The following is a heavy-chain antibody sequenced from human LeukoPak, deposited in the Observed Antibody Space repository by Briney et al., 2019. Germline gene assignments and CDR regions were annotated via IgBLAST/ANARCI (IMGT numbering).Heavy chain of an antibody. CDR1: GFTFDDYA. CDR2: ISWNSGRI. J-gene: IGHJ4*02. D-gene: IGHD3-10*01. Sequence: GGSLRLSCAASGFTFDDYAMHWVRQAPGKGLESVSGISWNSGRIGYADSVKGRFTISRDNAKNSLYLQMNSLRAEDTALYDCAKASTLLRWFGELDYWGQGTLVTVSS. CDR3: AKASTLLRWFGELDY. V-gene: IGHV3-9*01.